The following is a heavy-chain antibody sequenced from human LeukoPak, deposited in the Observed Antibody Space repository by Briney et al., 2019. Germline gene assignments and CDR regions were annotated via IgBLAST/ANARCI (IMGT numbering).Heavy chain of an antibody. CDR1: GGSISNTTYY. J-gene: IGHJ4*02. D-gene: IGHD2-15*01. CDR3: ARLCSGGSCYSPIFDY. Sequence: SETLSLTRSVSGGSISNTTYYWGWIRQPPGKGLEWLGSMYYSGSTYFNPSLKSRVTMSVDTSKKQFSLRLTSVTAADTAVYYCARLCSGGSCYSPIFDYWGQGALVTVSS. V-gene: IGHV4-39*01. CDR2: MYYSGST.